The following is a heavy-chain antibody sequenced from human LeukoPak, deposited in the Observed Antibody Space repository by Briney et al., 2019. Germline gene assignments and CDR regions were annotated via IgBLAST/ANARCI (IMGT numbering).Heavy chain of an antibody. J-gene: IGHJ4*02. Sequence: PGGSLRLSCAASGFTFSSYAMSWVRQAPGKGLEWVSTISGNGRSTYYGDSVKGRFTISRGNSKNTLSLQMNSLRAEDTAVYYCAKEYYVLLVYALGGSFDYWGRGTLVTVSS. CDR3: AKEYYVLLVYALGGSFDY. V-gene: IGHV3-23*01. CDR2: ISGNGRST. D-gene: IGHD2-8*02. CDR1: GFTFSSYA.